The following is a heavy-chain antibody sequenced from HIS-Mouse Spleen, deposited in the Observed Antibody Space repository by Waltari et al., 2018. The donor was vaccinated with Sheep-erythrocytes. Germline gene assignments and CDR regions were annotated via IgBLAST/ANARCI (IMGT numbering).Heavy chain of an antibody. CDR2: SSWKSGSI. J-gene: IGHJ4*02. CDR1: GFTFDDYA. CDR3: AKDISRNIVVVPAAVGDY. V-gene: IGHV3-9*01. Sequence: EVQLVESGGGLVQPGRSLRLSCEASGFTFDDYAMHWVRRATVKGLEGGAGSSWKSGSIGYADSVKGRFTISRDNAKNSLYLQMNSLRAEDTALYYCAKDISRNIVVVPAAVGDYWGQGTLVTVSS. D-gene: IGHD2-2*01.